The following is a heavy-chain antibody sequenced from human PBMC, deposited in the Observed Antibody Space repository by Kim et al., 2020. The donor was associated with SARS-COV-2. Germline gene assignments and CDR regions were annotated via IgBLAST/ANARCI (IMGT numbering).Heavy chain of an antibody. CDR1: GFTFSSYS. Sequence: SLCSACAASGFTFSSYSMNWVRQAPGKGLEWVSSISSSSSYIYYADSVKGRFTISRDNAKNSLYLQMNSLRTEDTAVYYCARDRSSGITIFGVPKSLYYYYGMDVWGQGTKVTV. J-gene: IGHJ6*02. D-gene: IGHD3-3*01. CDR2: ISSSSSYI. CDR3: ARDRSSGITIFGVPKSLYYYYGMDV. V-gene: IGHV3-21*01.